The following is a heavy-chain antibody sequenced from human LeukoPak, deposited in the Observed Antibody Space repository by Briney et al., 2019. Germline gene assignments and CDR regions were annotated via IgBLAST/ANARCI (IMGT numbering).Heavy chain of an antibody. CDR1: GYSISSGYY. J-gene: IGHJ4*02. CDR3: ARIDY. CDR2: IYHSGST. V-gene: IGHV4-38-2*02. Sequence: SETLSPTCTVSGYSISSGYYWGWIRQPPGKGLEWIGSIYHSGSTYYNPSLKSRVTISVDTSKNQFSLKLSSVTAADTAVYYCARIDYWSQGTLVTVSS.